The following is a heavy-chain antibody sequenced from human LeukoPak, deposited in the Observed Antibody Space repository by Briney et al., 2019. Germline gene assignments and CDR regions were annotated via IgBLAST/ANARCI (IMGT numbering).Heavy chain of an antibody. CDR2: IYYSGST. D-gene: IGHD6-13*01. CDR1: GGSISSSSYY. Sequence: SETLSLTCTVSGGSISSSSYYWGWIRQPPGKGLEWIGSIYYSGSTYYNPSLKSRVTISVDTSKNQFSLKLSSVTAADTAVYYCATYGGYSSSWSTFDYWGQGSLVTVSS. J-gene: IGHJ4*02. CDR3: ATYGGYSSSWSTFDY. V-gene: IGHV4-39*01.